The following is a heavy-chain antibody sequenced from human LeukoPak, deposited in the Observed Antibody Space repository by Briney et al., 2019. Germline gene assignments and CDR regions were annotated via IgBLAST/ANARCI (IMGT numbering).Heavy chain of an antibody. D-gene: IGHD4-17*01. V-gene: IGHV3-23*01. Sequence: GESLRPSCAASGFTFSSYAMTWVRQAPGKGLEWVSSIKGSGDGTSYADSVKGRFTMSRDNSKNTLYLQMNSLRAEDTAIYYCGRDPNGDYVGAFDFWGQGTLVTVSS. CDR3: GRDPNGDYVGAFDF. CDR1: GFTFSSYA. CDR2: IKGSGDGT. J-gene: IGHJ3*01.